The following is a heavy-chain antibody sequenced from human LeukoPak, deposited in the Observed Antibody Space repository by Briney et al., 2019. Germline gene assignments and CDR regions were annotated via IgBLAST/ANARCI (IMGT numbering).Heavy chain of an antibody. CDR2: IYSGGST. Sequence: GGSLRLSCAASGFTVSRNYMTWVRQVPGKGLEWVSIIYSGGSTYYADSVKGRFTISRDNSKNTLYLQMNSLRAEDTAVYYCARASARYGSGTGVFDPWGQGTLVTVSS. CDR1: GFTVSRNY. CDR3: ARASARYGSGTGVFDP. J-gene: IGHJ5*02. V-gene: IGHV3-66*01. D-gene: IGHD3-10*01.